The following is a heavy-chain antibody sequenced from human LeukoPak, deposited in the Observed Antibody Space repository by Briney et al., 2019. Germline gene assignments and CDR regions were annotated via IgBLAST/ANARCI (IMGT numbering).Heavy chain of an antibody. CDR3: TKRAEFGGFDP. D-gene: IGHD3-10*01. CDR1: GFTFSTSA. J-gene: IGHJ5*02. CDR2: ISSNVGNT. V-gene: IGHV3-23*01. Sequence: GGSLRLSCAASGFTFSTSAMSWVRQAPGKGLEWVSSISSNVGNTYYADSVKGRFTISRDNSNNTLFLQMKSLTAEDTAVYYCTKRAEFGGFDPWGQGTLVTVSS.